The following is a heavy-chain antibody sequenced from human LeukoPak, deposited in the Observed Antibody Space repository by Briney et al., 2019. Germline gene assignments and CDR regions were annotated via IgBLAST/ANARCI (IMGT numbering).Heavy chain of an antibody. J-gene: IGHJ5*02. CDR3: TRVQFLWFDP. CDR2: IYSGGDA. D-gene: IGHD6-19*01. Sequence: GGSLRLSCTASGFTFSITYMAWVRQAPGKGLEWVSVIYSGGDAYYADSVKGRFTIARDNSKKTLYLQMNNLRVEDTAVYYCTRVQFLWFDPWGQGTLVTVSS. V-gene: IGHV3-66*01. CDR1: GFTFSITY.